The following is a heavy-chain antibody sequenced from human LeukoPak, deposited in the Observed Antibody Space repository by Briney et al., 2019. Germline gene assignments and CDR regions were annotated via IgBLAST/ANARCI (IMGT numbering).Heavy chain of an antibody. CDR1: GFTFSTYA. CDR2: IKTDGSQI. CDR3: ARALWFGETFPAY. D-gene: IGHD3-10*01. Sequence: PGGSLRLSCAASGFTFSTYAMNWVRQAPGKGLEWVANIKTDGSQIYYVDSVKGRFTISRDNAKNSLYLQMNSLRAEDTAVYYCARALWFGETFPAYWGQGTLVTVSS. J-gene: IGHJ4*02. V-gene: IGHV3-7*01.